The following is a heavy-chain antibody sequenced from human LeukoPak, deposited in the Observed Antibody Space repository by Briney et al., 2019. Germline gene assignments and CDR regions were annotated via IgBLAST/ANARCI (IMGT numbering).Heavy chain of an antibody. D-gene: IGHD6-19*01. Sequence: GRSLRLSCAASGFTFGSYGMHWVRQAPGKGLEWVAVMSYDGSNKYYADSVKGRFTISRDNSKNTLYLQMNSLRAEDTAVYYCAKSGAVAGSNWFDPWGQGTLVTVSS. CDR2: MSYDGSNK. V-gene: IGHV3-30*18. CDR3: AKSGAVAGSNWFDP. CDR1: GFTFGSYG. J-gene: IGHJ5*02.